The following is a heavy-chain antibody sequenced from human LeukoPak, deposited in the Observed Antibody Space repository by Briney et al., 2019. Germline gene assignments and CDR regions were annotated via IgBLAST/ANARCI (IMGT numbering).Heavy chain of an antibody. CDR3: ARVCASSGDCLFDY. CDR1: GYSISSGYY. D-gene: IGHD2-21*01. J-gene: IGHJ4*02. CDR2: IYHSGST. V-gene: IGHV4-38-2*02. Sequence: SETLSPTCTVSGYSISSGYYWGWIRQPPGKGLEWIGSIYHSGSTYYNPSLKSRVTISVDTSKNQFSLKLSSVTAADTAVYYCARVCASSGDCLFDYWGQGTLATVSS.